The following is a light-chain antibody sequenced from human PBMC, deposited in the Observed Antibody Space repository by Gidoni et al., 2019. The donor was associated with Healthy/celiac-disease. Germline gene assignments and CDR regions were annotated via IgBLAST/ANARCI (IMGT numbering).Light chain of an antibody. CDR2: AAS. J-gene: IGKJ4*01. CDR3: QQYYSYPPLT. Sequence: AIRMTQSPSSFSASTGDRVTITCRASQGISSYLAWYQQKPGQAPKLLIYAASTLQSRVPSRFSGSGSGTDFTLTISCLQSEDFATYYCQQYYSYPPLTFGGGTKVEIK. CDR1: QGISSY. V-gene: IGKV1-8*01.